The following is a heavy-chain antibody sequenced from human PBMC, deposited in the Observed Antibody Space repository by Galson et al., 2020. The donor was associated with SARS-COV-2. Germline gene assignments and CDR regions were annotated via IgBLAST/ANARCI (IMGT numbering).Heavy chain of an antibody. CDR1: GGSFNGYS. Sequence: SETLSLTCAVYGGSFNGYSWTWVRQAPGKGLEWIGEGKFGGDTNYNPSLRSRVTLSLDTSKNQFSLNLRSVSAADTALYFCARGRQGVVPSPVLGLGPFYSYYYMDVWGKGTTVTVSS. CDR3: ARGRQGVVPSPVLGLGPFYSYYYMDV. V-gene: IGHV4-34*01. D-gene: IGHD3-16*01. J-gene: IGHJ6*03. CDR2: GKFGGDT.